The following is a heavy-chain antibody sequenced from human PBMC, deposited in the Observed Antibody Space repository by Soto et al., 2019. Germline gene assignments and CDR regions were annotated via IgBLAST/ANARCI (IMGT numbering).Heavy chain of an antibody. Sequence: QVQLQESGPGLVKPSQTLSLTCTVSGGSISSGGYYWSWIRQHPGKGLEWIGYIYYSGSTYYNPSLKSRVTISVDTSKNQVSLKLSSVTAADTAVYYCARMPRIGYYGKYGMDVWGQGTTVTVSS. CDR2: IYYSGST. V-gene: IGHV4-31*03. CDR1: GGSISSGGYY. J-gene: IGHJ6*02. CDR3: ARMPRIGYYGKYGMDV. D-gene: IGHD3-10*01.